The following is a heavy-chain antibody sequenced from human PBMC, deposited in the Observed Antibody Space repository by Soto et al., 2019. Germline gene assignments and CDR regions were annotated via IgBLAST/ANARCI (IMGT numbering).Heavy chain of an antibody. D-gene: IGHD1-1*01. CDR1: GFTFSSYA. V-gene: IGHV3-30*03. CDR3: ARGTKEDRQHLDN. J-gene: IGHJ4*02. Sequence: PGGSLRLSCAASGFTFSSYAMHWARQAPGKGLEWVTVISIRGGDEYYAESVRGRFTISRDDSKNTLYLQMDSLRVEGTAVYYWARGTKEDRQHLDNWGQGTLVTVSP. CDR2: ISIRGGDE.